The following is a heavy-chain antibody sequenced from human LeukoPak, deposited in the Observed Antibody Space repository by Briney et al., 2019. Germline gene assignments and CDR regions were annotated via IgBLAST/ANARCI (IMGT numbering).Heavy chain of an antibody. CDR3: ARGHYDSSGYYSCDY. J-gene: IGHJ4*02. V-gene: IGHV1-8*01. CDR1: GYTFTSYD. CDR2: MNPNSGNT. D-gene: IGHD3-22*01. Sequence: GASVKVSCKASGYTFTSYDINWVRQATGQGLEWMGRMNPNSGNTGYAQKFQGRVTMTRNTSISTAYMELSSPRSEDTAVYYCARGHYDSSGYYSCDYWGQGTLVTVSS.